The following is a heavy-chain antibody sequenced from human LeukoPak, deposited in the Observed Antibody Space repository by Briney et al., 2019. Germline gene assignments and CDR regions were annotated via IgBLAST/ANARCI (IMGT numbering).Heavy chain of an antibody. J-gene: IGHJ5*01. CDR3: ARQTEFSSWYNWFDS. Sequence: PSQTLSLTCTVSGGSISSGGYYWSWIRQHPGKGLEWIGYIYSSANTYYNPSLKSRVTISVDTSKSQFSLKLTSVTAADTAIYYCARQTEFSSWYNWFDSWGQGILVTVSS. CDR1: GGSISSGGYY. D-gene: IGHD6-13*01. CDR2: IYSSANT. V-gene: IGHV4-31*03.